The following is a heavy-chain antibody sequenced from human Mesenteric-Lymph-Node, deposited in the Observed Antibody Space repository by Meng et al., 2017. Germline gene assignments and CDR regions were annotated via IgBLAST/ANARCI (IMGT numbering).Heavy chain of an antibody. Sequence: SETLSLTCTVSGYSISSGYYWGWIRQPPGKGLEWIGEINHSGSTNYNPSLKSRVIISVDTSKNQFSLKLSSVTAADTAVYYCARGRGGMDVWGQGTTVTVSS. J-gene: IGHJ6*02. CDR1: GYSISSGYY. CDR2: INHSGST. CDR3: ARGRGGMDV. V-gene: IGHV4-38-2*02. D-gene: IGHD3-10*01.